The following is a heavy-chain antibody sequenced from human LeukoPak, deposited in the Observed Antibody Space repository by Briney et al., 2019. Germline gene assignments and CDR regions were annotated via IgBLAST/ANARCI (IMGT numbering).Heavy chain of an antibody. Sequence: PGGSLRLSCAASGFTFSSYAMSWVRQVPGKGLEWVSAISGSGGSTYYADSVKGRFTISRDNSKNTLYLQMNSLRAEDTAVYYCAKDIVVVPAANFDYWGQGTLVTVSS. CDR3: AKDIVVVPAANFDY. CDR2: ISGSGGST. V-gene: IGHV3-23*01. J-gene: IGHJ4*02. D-gene: IGHD2-2*01. CDR1: GFTFSSYA.